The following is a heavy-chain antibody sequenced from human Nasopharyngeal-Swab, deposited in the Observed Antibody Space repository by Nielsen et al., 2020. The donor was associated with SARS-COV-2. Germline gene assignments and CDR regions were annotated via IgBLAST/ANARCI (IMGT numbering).Heavy chain of an antibody. CDR2: INPNSGGT. J-gene: IGHJ4*02. D-gene: IGHD2-15*01. Sequence: ASVKVSCKASGYTFTGYYMHWVRQAPGQGLEWMGWINPNSGGTNYAQKFQGWVTMTRDTSISTAYMELSRPRSDDTAVYYCAREGCSGGSCYSPYFDYWGQGTLVTVSS. CDR1: GYTFTGYY. V-gene: IGHV1-2*04. CDR3: AREGCSGGSCYSPYFDY.